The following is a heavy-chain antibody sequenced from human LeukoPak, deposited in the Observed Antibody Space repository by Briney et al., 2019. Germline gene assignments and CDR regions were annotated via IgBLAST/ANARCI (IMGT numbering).Heavy chain of an antibody. CDR2: IYTSGTT. V-gene: IGHV4-61*02. D-gene: IGHD3/OR15-3a*01. CDR1: GGSISSGSDY. Sequence: SSETLSLTCTVSGGSISSGSDYWSCIRQPAGKGLEWIGRIYTSGTTNYNPSLKSRVTISVDTSKNQFSLKLSSVTAADTAVYYCARESLDAFDIWGQGTMVTVSS. CDR3: ARESLDAFDI. J-gene: IGHJ3*02.